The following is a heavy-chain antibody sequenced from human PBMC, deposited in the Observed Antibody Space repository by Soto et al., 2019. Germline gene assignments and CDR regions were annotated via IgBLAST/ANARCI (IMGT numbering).Heavy chain of an antibody. CDR2: IKHDGSEK. Sequence: EVQLVESGGGLVQPGGSLRLSCAASGFTFSSDWMSWVRQAPGRGLEWVDNIKHDGSEKYYVDSVMDRFTISRDNAKNSMSLQMNSLRAEDTAVYYCARGVHWGQGTLVTVSS. CDR1: GFTFSSDW. D-gene: IGHD6-6*01. CDR3: ARGVH. J-gene: IGHJ4*02. V-gene: IGHV3-7*01.